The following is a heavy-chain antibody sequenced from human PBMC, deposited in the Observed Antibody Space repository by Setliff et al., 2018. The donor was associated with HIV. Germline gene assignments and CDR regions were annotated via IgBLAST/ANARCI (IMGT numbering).Heavy chain of an antibody. CDR1: TDSISNSH. V-gene: IGHV4-4*07. CDR3: ARDRSKYGTGSSAYNWFDP. Sequence: SETLSLTCSVSTDSISNSHWSWMRQTAGKGLEWIGRIFGSGTTHYNPSLEGRVTMSIDTAKKQFFLRLNSVTAADTAVYFCARDRSKYGTGSSAYNWFDPWGPGTLVTVSS. J-gene: IGHJ5*02. D-gene: IGHD3-16*01. CDR2: IFGSGTT.